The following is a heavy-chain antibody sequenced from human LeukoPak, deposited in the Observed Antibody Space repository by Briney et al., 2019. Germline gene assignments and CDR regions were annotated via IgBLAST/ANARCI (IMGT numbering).Heavy chain of an antibody. CDR1: GGSFSGYY. J-gene: IGHJ6*03. Sequence: SETLSLTCAVYGGSFSGYYWSWIRQPPGKGLEWIGEINHSGSTNYNPSLKSRVTISVDTSKNQFSLKLSSVTAADTAVYYCARGIGIAARSNYMDVWGKGTTVTVSS. D-gene: IGHD6-6*01. V-gene: IGHV4-34*01. CDR2: INHSGST. CDR3: ARGIGIAARSNYMDV.